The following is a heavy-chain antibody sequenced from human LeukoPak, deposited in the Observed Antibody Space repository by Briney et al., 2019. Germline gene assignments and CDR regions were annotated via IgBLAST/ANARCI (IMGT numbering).Heavy chain of an antibody. D-gene: IGHD3-10*01. Sequence: ASVKVSCKASGYTFTGYYMHWVRQAPGQGLEWMGWINPNSGGTNYAQKFQGRVTMTRDTSISTAYMELSRLRSDDTAVYYCARDGRPRGSGNDWFDPWGQGTLVTVSS. J-gene: IGHJ5*02. V-gene: IGHV1-2*02. CDR3: ARDGRPRGSGNDWFDP. CDR2: INPNSGGT. CDR1: GYTFTGYY.